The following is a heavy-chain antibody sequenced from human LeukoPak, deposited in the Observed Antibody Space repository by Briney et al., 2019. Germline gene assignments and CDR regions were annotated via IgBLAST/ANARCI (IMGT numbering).Heavy chain of an antibody. J-gene: IGHJ4*02. CDR1: GFTFSTYG. Sequence: GRSLRLSCAASGFTFSTYGMHWVRQAPGKGLEWVAVVSYDGSNKYYADSVKSRFTISRDNSKNTLYLQMNSLRAEDTAVYYCAKDWGNWGYGYYFDHWGQGTLVTVSS. CDR2: VSYDGSNK. D-gene: IGHD7-27*01. V-gene: IGHV3-30*18. CDR3: AKDWGNWGYGYYFDH.